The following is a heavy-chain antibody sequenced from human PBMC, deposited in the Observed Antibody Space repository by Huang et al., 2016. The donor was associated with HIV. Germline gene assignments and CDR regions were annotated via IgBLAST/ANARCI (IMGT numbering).Heavy chain of an antibody. V-gene: IGHV3-21*01. Sequence: EVQLVDSGGGLVKPGGSLRLSCAASGFSLASFNMFWVHQTPAKGLQWVASISPSSSFIEYADSVKGRFSISRDNAKNSLYLQMNSLRGEDTAVYYCVKDRGQQLSPFDSWGQGTLVTVSS. CDR1: GFSLASFN. J-gene: IGHJ4*02. CDR2: ISPSSSFI. CDR3: VKDRGQQLSPFDS. D-gene: IGHD6-13*01.